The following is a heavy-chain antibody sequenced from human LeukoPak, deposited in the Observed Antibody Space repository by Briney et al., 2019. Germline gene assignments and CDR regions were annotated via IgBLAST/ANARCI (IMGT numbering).Heavy chain of an antibody. J-gene: IGHJ5*01. D-gene: IGHD4-17*01. CDR3: ARGSHGEHDS. CDR2: IDRSGGST. CDR1: GFSFNIYA. Sequence: QPGDSLRLSCAASGFSFNIYAMSWVRQAPGKGLEWVAAIDRSGGSTFYADSVKGRFTISKDNSKNTSYLQINSLRVDDTAIYYCARGSHGEHDSWGQGTLVTVSS. V-gene: IGHV3-23*01.